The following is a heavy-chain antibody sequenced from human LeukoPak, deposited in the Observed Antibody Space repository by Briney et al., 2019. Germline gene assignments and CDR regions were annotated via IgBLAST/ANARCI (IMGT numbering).Heavy chain of an antibody. CDR3: AKDITGRVLAYYYDSSGYYFS. CDR2: ISGYGGST. CDR1: GFTFDDYA. D-gene: IGHD3-22*01. Sequence: GGSLRLSCAASGFTFDDYAMHWVRQAPGKGLEWVSLISGYGGSTYYADSVKGRFTISRDNSKNSLYLQMNSLRTEDTALYYCAKDITGRVLAYYYDSSGYYFSWGQGTLVTVSS. J-gene: IGHJ5*02. V-gene: IGHV3-43*02.